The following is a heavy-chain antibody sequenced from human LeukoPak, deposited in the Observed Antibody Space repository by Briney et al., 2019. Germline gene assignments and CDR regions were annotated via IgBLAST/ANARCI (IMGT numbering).Heavy chain of an antibody. CDR3: GGFGYEAAVDL. D-gene: IGHD6-13*01. J-gene: IGHJ4*02. CDR1: GFMFSTYW. Sequence: GGSLRLSCAASGFMFSTYWMTWVRQAPGKGLEWVANIKPDGSETYYVDSVNGRFTISRDKTKNLLYLQMNSLRGEDAAVYYCGGFGYEAAVDLWGQGTLVTVSS. V-gene: IGHV3-7*01. CDR2: IKPDGSET.